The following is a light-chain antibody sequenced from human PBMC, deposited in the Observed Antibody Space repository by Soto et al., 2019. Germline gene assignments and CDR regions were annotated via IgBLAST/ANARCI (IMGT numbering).Light chain of an antibody. CDR3: SSYTSSSTRLYV. CDR1: SSDVGGYNY. J-gene: IGLJ1*01. Sequence: VLTQPASVSWSPGQSITISCTGTSSDVGGYNYVSWYQQHPGKAPKLMIYDVSNRPSGVSNRFSGSKSGNTASLTISGLQAEDEADYYCSSYTSSSTRLYVFGTGTKVTVL. V-gene: IGLV2-14*01. CDR2: DVS.